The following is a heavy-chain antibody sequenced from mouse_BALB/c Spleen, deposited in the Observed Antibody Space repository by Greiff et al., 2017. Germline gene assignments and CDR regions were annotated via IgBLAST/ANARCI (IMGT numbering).Heavy chain of an antibody. Sequence: QVQLMQSGAELVRPGASVTLSCKASGYTFTDYEMHWVKQTPVHGLEWIGAIDPETGGTDYNQKFKGKATLTADKSSSTAYMELRSLTSEDSAVYYCTRNYGNPAWFAYWGQGTLVTVSA. V-gene: IGHV1-15*01. CDR1: GYTFTDYE. D-gene: IGHD2-1*01. J-gene: IGHJ3*01. CDR2: IDPETGGT. CDR3: TRNYGNPAWFAY.